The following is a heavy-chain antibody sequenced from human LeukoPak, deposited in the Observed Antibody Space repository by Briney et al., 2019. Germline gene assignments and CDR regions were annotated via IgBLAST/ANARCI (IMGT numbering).Heavy chain of an antibody. V-gene: IGHV3-30*04. D-gene: IGHD2/OR15-2a*01. CDR3: ARDQGALLSDLDP. Sequence: GRSLRLSCAASGFTFSSYAMHWVRQAPGKGLEWVAVISYDGSNKYYADSVKGRFTISRDNSKNTLYLQMNSLRAEDTAVYYCARDQGALLSDLDPWGQGTLVTVSS. J-gene: IGHJ5*02. CDR1: GFTFSSYA. CDR2: ISYDGSNK.